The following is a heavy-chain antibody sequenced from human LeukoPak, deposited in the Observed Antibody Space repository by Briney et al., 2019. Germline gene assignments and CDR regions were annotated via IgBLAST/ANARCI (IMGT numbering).Heavy chain of an antibody. Sequence: GRSLRLSCAASGFTFSSYAMHWVRQAPGKGLEWVAVISYDGSNKYYADSVKGRFTISRDNSKNTLYLQMNSLRAEDTAVYYCAEGYSSGWTYFDYWGQGTLVTVSS. V-gene: IGHV3-30-3*02. CDR3: AEGYSSGWTYFDY. J-gene: IGHJ4*02. D-gene: IGHD6-19*01. CDR1: GFTFSSYA. CDR2: ISYDGSNK.